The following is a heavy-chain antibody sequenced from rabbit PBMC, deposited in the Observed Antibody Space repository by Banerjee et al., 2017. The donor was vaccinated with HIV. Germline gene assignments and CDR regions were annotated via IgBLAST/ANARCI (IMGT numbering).Heavy chain of an antibody. CDR1: GFSFSSSYY. CDR2: IYTVNSGST. Sequence: QSLEESGGDPVKPGASLTLTCSASGFSFSSSYYMCWVRQAPGKGLEWIGCIYTVNSGSTYYASWAKGRFTISKTSSTTVTLQMTSLTAADTATYFCARDLAGVIGWNFNLWGPGTLVTVS. J-gene: IGHJ4*01. D-gene: IGHD4-1*01. V-gene: IGHV1S40*01. CDR3: ARDLAGVIGWNFNL.